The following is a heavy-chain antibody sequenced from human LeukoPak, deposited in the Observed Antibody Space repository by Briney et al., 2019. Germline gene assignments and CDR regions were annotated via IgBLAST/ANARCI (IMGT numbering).Heavy chain of an antibody. Sequence: GGSLRLSCAASGFTFSSYAMSWVRQAPGKGLEWVSAISGSGGSTYYVDSVKGRFTISRDNSKNTLYLQMNSLRAEDTAVYYCAKARNYYGSGGCLDYWGQGTLVTVSS. J-gene: IGHJ4*02. CDR1: GFTFSSYA. D-gene: IGHD3-10*01. CDR3: AKARNYYGSGGCLDY. CDR2: ISGSGGST. V-gene: IGHV3-23*01.